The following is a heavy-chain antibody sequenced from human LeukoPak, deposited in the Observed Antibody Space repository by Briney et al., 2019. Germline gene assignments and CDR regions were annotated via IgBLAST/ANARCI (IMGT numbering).Heavy chain of an antibody. Sequence: SGTLSLTCTVSGGSISGSYWGWIRQSPGKGLEWIGYIHHSGNTNSSPPLKSRVTISVDTPKNQFSLKLSSVTAADTAMYYCVRWQYCGGNCFFSAFDIWGQGTMVTVSS. D-gene: IGHD2-21*01. CDR2: IHHSGNT. V-gene: IGHV4-59*01. CDR3: VRWQYCGGNCFFSAFDI. CDR1: GGSISGSY. J-gene: IGHJ3*02.